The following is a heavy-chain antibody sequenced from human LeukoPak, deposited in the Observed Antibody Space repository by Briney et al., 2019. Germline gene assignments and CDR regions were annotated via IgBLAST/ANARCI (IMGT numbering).Heavy chain of an antibody. Sequence: GGSLRLSCAASGFTFSSYAMHWVRQAPGKGLEYVSAISSNGGSTYYANSVKGRFTISRDNSKNTLYLQMGSLRAEDMAVYYCARDRGYDFWSGPCDYWGQGTLVTVSS. CDR2: ISSNGGST. V-gene: IGHV3-64*01. CDR3: ARDRGYDFWSGPCDY. J-gene: IGHJ4*02. CDR1: GFTFSSYA. D-gene: IGHD3-3*01.